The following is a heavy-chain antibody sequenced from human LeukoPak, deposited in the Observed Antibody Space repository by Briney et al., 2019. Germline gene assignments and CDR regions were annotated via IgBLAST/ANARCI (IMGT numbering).Heavy chain of an antibody. V-gene: IGHV1-2*04. CDR2: INPNSGGT. Sequence: ASVNVSFKASGYTFTGYYMHWVRQAPGQGLEWMGWINPNSGGTNYAQKFQGWVTMTRDTSISTAYMELSRLRSDDTAVYYCASSPSEGDAFDIWGQGTMVTVSS. CDR1: GYTFTGYY. J-gene: IGHJ3*02. CDR3: ASSPSEGDAFDI.